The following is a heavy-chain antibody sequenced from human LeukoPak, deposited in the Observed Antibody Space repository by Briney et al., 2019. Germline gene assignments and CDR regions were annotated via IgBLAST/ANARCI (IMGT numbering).Heavy chain of an antibody. V-gene: IGHV1-2*02. Sequence: ASVKVSCKASGYTFTGYYMHWVRQAPGQGLEWMGWINPNSGGTNYAQKFQGRVTITTDESTSTAYMELSSLRSEDTAVYYCARDRYYYDSSGQEGDWFDPWGQGTLVTVSS. J-gene: IGHJ5*02. CDR2: INPNSGGT. CDR1: GYTFTGYY. D-gene: IGHD3-22*01. CDR3: ARDRYYYDSSGQEGDWFDP.